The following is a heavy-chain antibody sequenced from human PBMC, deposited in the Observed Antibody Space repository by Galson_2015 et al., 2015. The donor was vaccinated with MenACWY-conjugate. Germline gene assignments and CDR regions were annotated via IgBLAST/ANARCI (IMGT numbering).Heavy chain of an antibody. Sequence: WIRQHPGKGLEWLGYIDKSGSTYYKSSLKRRLTMSVDRPNNQFSLKLASVTAADTAVYYCAREWYSSSWWYYFDSWGLGTLVTVSS. D-gene: IGHD6-13*01. J-gene: IGHJ4*02. CDR2: IDKSGST. CDR3: AREWYSSSWWYYFDS. V-gene: IGHV4-31*02.